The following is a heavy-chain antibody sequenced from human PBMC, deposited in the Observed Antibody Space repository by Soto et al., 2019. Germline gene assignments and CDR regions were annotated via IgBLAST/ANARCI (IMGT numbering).Heavy chain of an antibody. D-gene: IGHD6-19*01. Sequence: SETLSLTCSVSGGSINSSSYFWGWVRQPPGKGLEWIGSIYYSGSTYYNPSLRSRVTISVDTSKNQFSLKLSSVTAADTAVFYCARHYSSGSRNWFDPWGQGTRVTAPQ. V-gene: IGHV4-39*01. CDR3: ARHYSSGSRNWFDP. CDR2: IYYSGST. CDR1: GGSINSSSYF. J-gene: IGHJ5*02.